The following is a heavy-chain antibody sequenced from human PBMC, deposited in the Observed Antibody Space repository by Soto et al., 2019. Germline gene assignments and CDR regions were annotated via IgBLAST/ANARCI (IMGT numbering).Heavy chain of an antibody. Sequence: PGESLKISCKGSGSSFTSYWITWVRQMPGKVLEWMGRIAPSDSYTTYSPSFQGHVTISVDKSISTAYLQWSSLKASDTAMYYCARLAGGYDFDYWGQGTLDNVSS. D-gene: IGHD5-12*01. CDR3: ARLAGGYDFDY. V-gene: IGHV5-10-1*01. J-gene: IGHJ4*02. CDR1: GSSFTSYW. CDR2: IAPSDSYT.